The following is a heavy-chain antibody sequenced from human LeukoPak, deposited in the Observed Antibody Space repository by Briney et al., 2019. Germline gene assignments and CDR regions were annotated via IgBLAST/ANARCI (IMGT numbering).Heavy chain of an antibody. Sequence: ASVKVSCKASGYTFTSYGISWVRQAPGQGLEWMGWISAYNGNTNYAQKLQGRVTMTTDTSTSTAYMELRSLRSDDTAVYYCARSCRGYSGARYYYYYYMDVWGKGTTVTISS. CDR1: GYTFTSYG. CDR3: ARSCRGYSGARYYYYYYMDV. D-gene: IGHD5-12*01. V-gene: IGHV1-18*01. J-gene: IGHJ6*03. CDR2: ISAYNGNT.